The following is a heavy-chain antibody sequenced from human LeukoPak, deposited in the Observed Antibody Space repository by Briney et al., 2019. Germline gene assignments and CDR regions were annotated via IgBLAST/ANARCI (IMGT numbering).Heavy chain of an antibody. V-gene: IGHV3-21*04. D-gene: IGHD3-3*01. CDR3: AKENYYDFWSGYYYYMDV. CDR2: ISSSSSYI. CDR1: GFTFSTYS. J-gene: IGHJ6*03. Sequence: GGSLRLSCAASGFTFSTYSMNWVRQAPGKGLEWVSSISSSSSYIYYADSVKGRFTISRDNSKNTLYLQMNSLRAEDTAVYYCAKENYYDFWSGYYYYMDVWGKGTTVTVSS.